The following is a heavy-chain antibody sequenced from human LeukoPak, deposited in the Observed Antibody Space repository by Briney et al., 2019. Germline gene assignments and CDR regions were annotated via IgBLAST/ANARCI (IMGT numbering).Heavy chain of an antibody. CDR3: ARTSPATPLLRYFDWSSSPMDV. Sequence: PSETQSLTCTVSGGSISSYYWSWIRQPPGKGLEWIGYIYYSGSTNYNPSLKSRVTISVDTSKNQFSLKLSSVTAADTAVYYCARTSPATPLLRYFDWSSSPMDVWGQGTTVTVSS. J-gene: IGHJ6*02. CDR2: IYYSGST. D-gene: IGHD3-9*01. CDR1: GGSISSYY. V-gene: IGHV4-59*01.